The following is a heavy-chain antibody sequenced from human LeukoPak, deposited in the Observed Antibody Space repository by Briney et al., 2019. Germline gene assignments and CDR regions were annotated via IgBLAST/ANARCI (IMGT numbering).Heavy chain of an antibody. V-gene: IGHV4-39*01. D-gene: IGHD3-10*01. J-gene: IGHJ5*02. Sequence: SENLSLTCTVSGGSISSGSYYCGWIRQPPGKGLEWIGSIYHSGNTYYNPSLKSRVTLSVDTSKNQFSLKLSSVTAADTAVYYCAGSNYDNWFDPWGQGTLVSVSS. CDR2: IYHSGNT. CDR3: AGSNYDNWFDP. CDR1: GGSISSGSYY.